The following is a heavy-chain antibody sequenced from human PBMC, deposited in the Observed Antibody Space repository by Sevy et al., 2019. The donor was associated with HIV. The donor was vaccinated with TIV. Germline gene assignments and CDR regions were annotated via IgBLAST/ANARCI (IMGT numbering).Heavy chain of an antibody. CDR1: GGSVSSGSYY. D-gene: IGHD5-12*01. J-gene: IGHJ4*02. Sequence: SETLFLTCTVSGGSVSSGSYYWSWIRQPPGKGLEWIGYIYYSGSTNYNPSLKSRVTISVDTSKNQFSLKLSSVTAADTAVYYCAREGRDGYNREDDYWGQGTLVTVSS. CDR3: AREGRDGYNREDDY. V-gene: IGHV4-61*01. CDR2: IYYSGST.